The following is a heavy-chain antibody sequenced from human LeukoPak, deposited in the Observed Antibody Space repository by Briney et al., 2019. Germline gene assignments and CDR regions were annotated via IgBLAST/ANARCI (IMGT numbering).Heavy chain of an antibody. J-gene: IGHJ4*02. CDR3: ARTRWDSSGWYVIDY. D-gene: IGHD6-19*01. V-gene: IGHV4-39*07. CDR1: GGSITNSDYY. Sequence: SETLSLTCIVSGGSITNSDYYWGWIRQPPGTGLEWIGTIYYSGSTNYNPSLKSRVTISVDTSKNQFSLKLSSVTAADTAVYYCARTRWDSSGWYVIDYWGQGTLVTVSS. CDR2: IYYSGST.